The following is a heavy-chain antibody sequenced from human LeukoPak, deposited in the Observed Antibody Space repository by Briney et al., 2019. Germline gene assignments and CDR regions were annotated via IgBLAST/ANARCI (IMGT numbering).Heavy chain of an antibody. CDR2: IFYAGST. CDR3: ARIGPILGAAWVDY. V-gene: IGHV4-28*01. D-gene: IGHD3-3*02. Sequence: SDTLSLTCAVSGYSISSNHWWGWIRQPPGKGLEGIGYIFYAGSTYYNPSLKRRVTMSVDTSKNQFSLRLSSVTAVDTAVYYCARIGPILGAAWVDYWGQGTLVSVSS. CDR1: GYSISSNHW. J-gene: IGHJ4*02.